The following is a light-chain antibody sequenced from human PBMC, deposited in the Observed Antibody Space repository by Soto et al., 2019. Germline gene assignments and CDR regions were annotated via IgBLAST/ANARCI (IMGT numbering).Light chain of an antibody. Sequence: DIQMTQSPSSLSASVGDRVTITCRASQSISSYLNWYQQKPGTAPNLLISAASSLQSGVPSRFSGSGSRTDFTLTISSLQPEDFAAYYCQQSYTSPYTFGQGTKLEIK. V-gene: IGKV1-39*01. CDR3: QQSYTSPYT. CDR1: QSISSY. J-gene: IGKJ2*01. CDR2: AAS.